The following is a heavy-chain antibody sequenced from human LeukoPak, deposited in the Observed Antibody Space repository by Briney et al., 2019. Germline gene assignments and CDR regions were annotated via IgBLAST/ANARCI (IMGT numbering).Heavy chain of an antibody. V-gene: IGHV1-18*01. D-gene: IGHD2-2*01. Sequence: ASVKVSCKASGYTFTSYGISWVRQAPGQGLEWMGWISAYNGNTNYAQKLQGRVTMTTDTSTSTAYMELRSLRSDDTAVYYCAREGSSTSYYYYYYGMDVWGQGTTVTVSS. CDR3: AREGSSTSYYYYYYGMDV. CDR1: GYTFTSYG. J-gene: IGHJ6*02. CDR2: ISAYNGNT.